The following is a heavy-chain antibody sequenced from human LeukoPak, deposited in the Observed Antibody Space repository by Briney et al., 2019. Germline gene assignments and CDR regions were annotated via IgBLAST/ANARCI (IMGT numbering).Heavy chain of an antibody. CDR2: ISGSGYPI. Sequence: GGSLRLSCTASGFTFSTYEMNWVRRAPGKGLEWVSYISGSGYPIYYADSVKGRFTISRDNAKNSLYLQMNSLRAEDTAIYYCARVRGLEWLLKHLDGWGQGTLVTVSS. J-gene: IGHJ4*02. CDR1: GFTFSTYE. D-gene: IGHD3-3*01. CDR3: ARVRGLEWLLKHLDG. V-gene: IGHV3-48*03.